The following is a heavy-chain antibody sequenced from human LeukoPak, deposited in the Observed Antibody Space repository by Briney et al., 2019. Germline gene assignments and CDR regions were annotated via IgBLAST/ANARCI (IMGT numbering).Heavy chain of an antibody. V-gene: IGHV7-4-1*02. Sequence: ASVKVSCKASGYTFTSYAMNWVRQAPGQGLEWMGWINTNTGNPTYAQGFTGRFVFSLDTSVSTAYLQISSLKAEDTAVYYCASKVFLDSSGYLGPYYFDYWGQGTLVTVSS. CDR3: ASKVFLDSSGYLGPYYFDY. CDR1: GYTFTSYA. J-gene: IGHJ4*02. CDR2: INTNTGNP. D-gene: IGHD3-22*01.